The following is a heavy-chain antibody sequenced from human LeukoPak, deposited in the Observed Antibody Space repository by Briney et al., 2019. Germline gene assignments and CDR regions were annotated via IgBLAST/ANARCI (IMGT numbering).Heavy chain of an antibody. J-gene: IGHJ3*02. CDR3: AKDSWSGNGIYDPFDI. Sequence: GGSLRLSCAASGFTFDKFAMYWVRQPPGKGLEWVSAMGGGDADRYYTSSVKGRFTVSRDNPKDILFLQMNSLRPEDTAVYYCAKDSWSGNGIYDPFDIWGPGTLVTVSS. CDR2: MGGGDADR. D-gene: IGHD2-8*01. CDR1: GFTFDKFA. V-gene: IGHV3-23*01.